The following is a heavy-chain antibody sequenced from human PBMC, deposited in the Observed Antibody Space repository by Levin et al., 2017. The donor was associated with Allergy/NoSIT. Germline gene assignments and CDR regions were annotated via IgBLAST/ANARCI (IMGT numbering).Heavy chain of an antibody. V-gene: IGHV3-30-3*01. Sequence: SCAASGFTFSSYAMHWVRQAPGKGLEWVAVISYDGSNKYYADSVKGRFTISRDNSKNTLYLQMNSLRAEDTAVYYCARDSYMVRGVIITPDWYFDRWGRGTLVTVSS. D-gene: IGHD3-10*01. CDR3: ARDSYMVRGVIITPDWYFDR. J-gene: IGHJ2*01. CDR1: GFTFSSYA. CDR2: ISYDGSNK.